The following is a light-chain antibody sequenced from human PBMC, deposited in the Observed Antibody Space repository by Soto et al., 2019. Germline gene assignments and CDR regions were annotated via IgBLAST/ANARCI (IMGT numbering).Light chain of an antibody. V-gene: IGKV3-20*01. J-gene: IGKJ2*01. Sequence: EIVLTQSPGTLSLSPGERATLSCRTSRSDRNTYLAWYQQKPGQAPRLLIYGASSRATGIPDRFSGSGSGTDFTLTISRLEPEDFAVYYCQQYAASPPVYAFGQGTNLQIK. CDR3: QQYAASPPVYA. CDR1: RSDRNTY. CDR2: GAS.